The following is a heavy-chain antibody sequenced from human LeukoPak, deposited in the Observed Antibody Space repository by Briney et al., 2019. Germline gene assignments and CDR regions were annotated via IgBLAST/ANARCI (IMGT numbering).Heavy chain of an antibody. Sequence: GGSLRLSCAASVFIFNKFGMLWVRQAPGKGLEWVAVLSHDGSIQYYADSVKGRFTISRDKSKNTLYLQMNTQRVEDTAVNDGAEEPLMYSSGWYFDGWGQGSPVTVSS. D-gene: IGHD6-19*01. J-gene: IGHJ4*02. CDR1: VFIFNKFG. CDR2: LSHDGSIQ. CDR3: AEEPLMYSSGWYFDG. V-gene: IGHV3-30*18.